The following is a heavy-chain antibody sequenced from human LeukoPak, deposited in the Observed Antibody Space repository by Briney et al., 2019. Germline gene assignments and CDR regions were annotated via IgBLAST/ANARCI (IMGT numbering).Heavy chain of an antibody. CDR1: GGTFSSYA. CDR2: INPNSGGT. CDR3: ARDQEGFGY. V-gene: IGHV1-2*04. Sequence: ASVKVSCKASGGTFSSYAISWVRQAPGQGLEWMGWINPNSGGTNYAQKFQGWVTMTRDTSISTAYMELSRLRSEDTAVYYCARDQEGFGYWGQGTLVTVSS. J-gene: IGHJ4*02.